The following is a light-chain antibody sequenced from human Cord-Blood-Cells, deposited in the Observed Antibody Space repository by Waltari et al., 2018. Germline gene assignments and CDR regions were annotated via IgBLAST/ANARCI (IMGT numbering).Light chain of an antibody. V-gene: IGKV3-11*01. Sequence: EIVLSQSPATLSLSPGERPTLSCRASQSVSSYLAWYQQKPGQAPRLLIYDASNRATGIPARFSGSGSGTDFTLTISSREPEDFAGYYCQQRSNWPRTFGQGTKVEIK. CDR2: DAS. CDR1: QSVSSY. CDR3: QQRSNWPRT. J-gene: IGKJ1*01.